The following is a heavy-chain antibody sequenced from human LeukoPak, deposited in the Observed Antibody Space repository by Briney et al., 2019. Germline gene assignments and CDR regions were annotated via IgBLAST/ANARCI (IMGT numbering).Heavy chain of an antibody. CDR2: ISAYNGNT. CDR1: GYTFTSYG. V-gene: IGHV1-18*01. J-gene: IGHJ2*01. D-gene: IGHD2-15*01. Sequence: ASVKVSCKASGYTFTSYGISWVRQAPGQGLEWMGWISAYNGNTNYAQKLQGRVTMTTDTSTSTAYMELRSLRSDDTAVYYCARDGSSGGGPKYWYFDLWGRGTLVTVSS. CDR3: ARDGSSGGGPKYWYFDL.